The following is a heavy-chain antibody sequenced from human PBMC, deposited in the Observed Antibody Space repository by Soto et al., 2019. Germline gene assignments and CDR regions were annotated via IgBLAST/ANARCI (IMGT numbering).Heavy chain of an antibody. D-gene: IGHD5-18*01. Sequence: ASETLSLTCTVSGGSISSSSYYWGWIRQPPGKGLEWIGSIYYSGSTCYNPSLKSRVTISVDTSKNQFSLKLSSVTAADTAVYYCARLRGYSYGRDYYYYYMDVWGKGTTVTVS. V-gene: IGHV4-39*01. CDR3: ARLRGYSYGRDYYYYYMDV. CDR1: GGSISSSSYY. J-gene: IGHJ6*03. CDR2: IYYSGST.